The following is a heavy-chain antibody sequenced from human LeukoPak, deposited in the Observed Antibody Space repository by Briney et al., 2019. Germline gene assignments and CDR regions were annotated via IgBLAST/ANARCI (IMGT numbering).Heavy chain of an antibody. D-gene: IGHD3-22*01. V-gene: IGHV1-58*02. J-gene: IGHJ6*02. Sequence: ASVKVSCKASGFTFTSSAMQWVRQARGQRLEWIGWIVVGSGNTNYAQKFQERVTITRDMSTSTAYMELSSLRSEDTAVYYCAAGTSKYYYDSSAYVWGQGTTVTVSS. CDR3: AAGTSKYYYDSSAYV. CDR2: IVVGSGNT. CDR1: GFTFTSSA.